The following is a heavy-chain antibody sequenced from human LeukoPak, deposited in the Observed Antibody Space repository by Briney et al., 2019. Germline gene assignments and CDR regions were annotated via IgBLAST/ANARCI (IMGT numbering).Heavy chain of an antibody. D-gene: IGHD3-9*01. CDR3: AREMSNYDILTGYRYYFDY. J-gene: IGHJ4*02. V-gene: IGHV4-39*07. CDR1: GGSISSSSYY. CDR2: IYYSGST. Sequence: SETLSLTCSVSGGSISSSSYYWGWIRQPPGKGLEWIGSIYYSGSTYYNPSLKSRVTISVDTSKNQFSLKLSSVTAADTAVYYCAREMSNYDILTGYRYYFDYWGQGTLVTVSS.